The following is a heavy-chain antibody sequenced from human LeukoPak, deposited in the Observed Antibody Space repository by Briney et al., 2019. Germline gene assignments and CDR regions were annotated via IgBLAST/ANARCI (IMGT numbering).Heavy chain of an antibody. D-gene: IGHD3-10*01. CDR2: ISSSSSYT. J-gene: IGHJ1*01. CDR3: ARAYGSGSHGY. CDR1: GFSFSDYY. Sequence: GGSLRLSCAASGFSFSDYYMSWMRQAPGKGLEWVSYISSSSSYTNYADSVKGRFAISRDNAKNSLYLQMDSLRDDDTAVYYCARAYGSGSHGYWGQGTLVTVSS. V-gene: IGHV3-11*05.